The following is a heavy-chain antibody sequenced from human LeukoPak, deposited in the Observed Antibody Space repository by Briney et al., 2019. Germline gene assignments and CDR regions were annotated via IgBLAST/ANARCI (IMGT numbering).Heavy chain of an antibody. D-gene: IGHD5-18*01. J-gene: IGHJ4*02. CDR3: ASGRDTAMVPFDY. V-gene: IGHV1-69*06. Sequence: SVKVSCKASGGTFSSYAISWVRQAPGQGLEWMGGIIPIFGTANYAQKFQGRVTITADKSTSTASMELSSLRSEDTAVYYCASGRDTAMVPFDYWGQGTLVTVSS. CDR2: IIPIFGTA. CDR1: GGTFSSYA.